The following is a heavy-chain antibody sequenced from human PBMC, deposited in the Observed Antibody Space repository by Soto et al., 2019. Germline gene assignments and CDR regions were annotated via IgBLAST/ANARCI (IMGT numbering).Heavy chain of an antibody. Sequence: ASVKVSCKASGYTFTSYDINWVRQATGQGLEWMGWMNPNSGNTGYAQKFQGRVTMTRNTSISTAYMELSSLRSEDTAVYYCARGVSSPGAHDYYYYYMDVWGKGTTVTVAS. J-gene: IGHJ6*03. CDR1: GYTFTSYD. CDR2: MNPNSGNT. V-gene: IGHV1-8*01. D-gene: IGHD3-10*01. CDR3: ARGVSSPGAHDYYYYYMDV.